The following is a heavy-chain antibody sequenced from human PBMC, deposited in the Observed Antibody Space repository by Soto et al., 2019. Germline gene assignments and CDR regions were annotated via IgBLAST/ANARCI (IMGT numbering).Heavy chain of an antibody. J-gene: IGHJ4*02. CDR3: AKTMVRGALYFDY. CDR2: ISWNSGSI. CDR1: GFTFDDYA. V-gene: IGHV3-9*01. Sequence: EVQLVESGGGLVQPGRSLRLSCAASGFTFDDYAMHWVRQAPGKGLEWVSGISWNSGSIGYADSVKGRFTISRDNAKNSLYLQMNSLRDEDTALYYCAKTMVRGALYFDYWGQGTLVTVSS. D-gene: IGHD3-10*01.